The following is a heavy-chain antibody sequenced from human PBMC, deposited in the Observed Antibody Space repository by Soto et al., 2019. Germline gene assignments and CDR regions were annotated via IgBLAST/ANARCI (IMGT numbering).Heavy chain of an antibody. CDR2: ISSSGGTI. Sequence: PGGSLRLSCAASGFTFGSYEMNWVGQAPGKGLEWLSFISSSGGTISYADSVKGRFTISRDNAKNSLYLQMNSLRGEDSAIYYCARGLFRGDYWGQGTLVTVSS. V-gene: IGHV3-48*03. CDR3: ARGLFRGDY. J-gene: IGHJ4*02. D-gene: IGHD2-21*01. CDR1: GFTFGSYE.